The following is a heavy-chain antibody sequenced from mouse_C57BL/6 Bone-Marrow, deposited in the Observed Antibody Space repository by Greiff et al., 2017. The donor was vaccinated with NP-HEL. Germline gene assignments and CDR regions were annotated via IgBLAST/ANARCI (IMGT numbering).Heavy chain of an antibody. CDR2: ISYDGSN. CDR1: GYSITSGYY. V-gene: IGHV3-6*01. Sequence: EVKLVESGPGLVKPSQSLSLTCSVTGYSITSGYYWNWIRQFPGNKLEWMGYISYDGSNNYNPSLKNRISITRDTSKNQFFLKLNSVTTEDTATYYCARGLTTVVAEGYYFDYWGQGTTLTVSS. CDR3: ARGLTTVVAEGYYFDY. J-gene: IGHJ2*01. D-gene: IGHD1-1*01.